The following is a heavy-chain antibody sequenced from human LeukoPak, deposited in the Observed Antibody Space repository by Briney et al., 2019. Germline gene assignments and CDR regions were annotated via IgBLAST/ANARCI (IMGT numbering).Heavy chain of an antibody. J-gene: IGHJ4*02. CDR1: GYTFTSYY. CDR3: ARDQGWLHQIMQGPLDY. V-gene: IGHV1-18*04. Sequence: ASVKVSCKASGYTFTSYYMHWVRQAPGQGLEWMGWISAYSGNTNYAQKLQGRVTMTTDTSTSTAYMELRSLRSDDTAVYYCARDQGWLHQIMQGPLDYRGQGTLVTVSS. CDR2: ISAYSGNT. D-gene: IGHD5-24*01.